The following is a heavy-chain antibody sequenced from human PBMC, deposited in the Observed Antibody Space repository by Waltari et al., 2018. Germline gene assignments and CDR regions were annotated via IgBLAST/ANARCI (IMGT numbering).Heavy chain of an antibody. CDR2: IYYSGST. V-gene: IGHV4-59*01. J-gene: IGHJ3*02. Sequence: QVQLQESGPGLVKPSETLSLTCTVSGGSISSYYWSWIRQPPGKGLEWIGYIYYSGSTNYNPSLKSRVTISVDTSKNQFPLKLSSVTAADTAVYYCARDNGWTDAFDIWGQGTMVTVSS. CDR1: GGSISSYY. D-gene: IGHD6-19*01. CDR3: ARDNGWTDAFDI.